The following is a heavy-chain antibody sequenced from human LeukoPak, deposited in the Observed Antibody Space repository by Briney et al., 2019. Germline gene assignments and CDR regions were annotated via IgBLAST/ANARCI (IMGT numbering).Heavy chain of an antibody. CDR1: GFTVSSNY. J-gene: IGHJ3*02. D-gene: IGHD3-22*01. CDR2: IYSGGST. Sequence: PGGSLRLSCAASGFTVSSNYMSWVRQAPGKGLEWVSVIYSGGSTYYADSVKGRFTISRDNSKNTLYLQMNSLRAEDTAVYYCARILASGSVVAFDIWGQGTMVTVSS. CDR3: ARILASGSVVAFDI. V-gene: IGHV3-53*01.